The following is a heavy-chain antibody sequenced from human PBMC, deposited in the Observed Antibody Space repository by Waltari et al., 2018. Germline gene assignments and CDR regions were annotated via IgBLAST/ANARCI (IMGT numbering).Heavy chain of an antibody. CDR2: ITVNDAT. V-gene: IGHV3-23*01. J-gene: IGHJ4*02. CDR3: ATPFYNWDDPLYS. Sequence: EVQVFESAGRLVQPGGSLTPPRALPALPLPTYPVNWVRLAPGTGLEWVTAITVNDATYYAASVEGRFTLSRDPSQNTVSLLMSGLRAADTAIYYCATPFYNWDDPLYSWGPGTPVTVSS. D-gene: IGHD1-20*01. CDR1: ALPLPTYP.